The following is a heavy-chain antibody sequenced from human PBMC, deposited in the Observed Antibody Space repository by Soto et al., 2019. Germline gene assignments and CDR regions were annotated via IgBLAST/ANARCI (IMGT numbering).Heavy chain of an antibody. D-gene: IGHD1-26*01. J-gene: IGHJ4*02. Sequence: QVQLQESGPGLVKPSETLSLTCTVSGGSISSYYWSWIRQPPGKGLEWIGYIYYSGSTNHNPSLKSRVTISVDTSKIRLSLKPSSVTAADTAVHYCASRYGGNFDSWGQGTLVTVSS. V-gene: IGHV4-59*01. CDR1: GGSISSYY. CDR2: IYYSGST. CDR3: ASRYGGNFDS.